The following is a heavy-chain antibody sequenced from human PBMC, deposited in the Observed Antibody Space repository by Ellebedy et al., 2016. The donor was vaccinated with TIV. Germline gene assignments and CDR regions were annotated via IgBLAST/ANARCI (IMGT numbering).Heavy chain of an antibody. Sequence: SETLSLXXAVSGGSISSGGYSWSWIRQPPGKGLEWIGYIYHSGSTYYNPSLKSRVTISVDRPKNQFSLKLSSVTAADTAVYYCARERDGYNTYFDYWGQGTLVTVSS. V-gene: IGHV4-30-2*01. CDR3: ARERDGYNTYFDY. CDR1: GGSISSGGYS. CDR2: IYHSGST. D-gene: IGHD5-24*01. J-gene: IGHJ4*02.